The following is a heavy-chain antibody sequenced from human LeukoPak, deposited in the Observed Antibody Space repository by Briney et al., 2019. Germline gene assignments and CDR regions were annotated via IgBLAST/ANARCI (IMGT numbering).Heavy chain of an antibody. V-gene: IGHV3-23*01. CDR2: ISEKGGST. D-gene: IGHD3-10*01. CDR3: AKRGVVIRGILVIGYHQEAYHYDF. J-gene: IGHJ4*02. CDR1: GISLSNYA. Sequence: GGSLRLSCVVSGISLSNYAMTWVRQAPGKGLEWFSYISEKGGSTTYADSVKGRFTISRDTSLNTLYLQMNNLRAEDTAVYFCAKRGVVIRGILVIGYHQEAYHYDFWGQGVLVTVSS.